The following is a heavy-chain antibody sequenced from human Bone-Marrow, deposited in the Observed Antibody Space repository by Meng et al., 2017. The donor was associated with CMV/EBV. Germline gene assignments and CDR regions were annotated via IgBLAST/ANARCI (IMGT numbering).Heavy chain of an antibody. D-gene: IGHD1-1*01. CDR3: ARAVPTGMRGEGPDY. J-gene: IGHJ4*02. CDR2: INPDSGST. Sequence: ASVKVSCKTSGYTFTKFYIYWVRQAPGLGPEWMGIINPDSGSTSHAQKFQGRVTMTRDTSTTTAYMELSSLTSEDTAMYYCARAVPTGMRGEGPDYWGPGPLVTVSS. V-gene: IGHV1-46*01. CDR1: GYTFTKFY.